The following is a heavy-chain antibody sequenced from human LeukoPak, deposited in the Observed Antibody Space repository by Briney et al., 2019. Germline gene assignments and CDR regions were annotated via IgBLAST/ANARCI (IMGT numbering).Heavy chain of an antibody. Sequence: GGSLRLSCAASGFTFSSYDMHWVRQATGKGLEWVSAIGTAGDTYYPDSVRGRFTISRDNSKNTLYLQMNSLRAEDTAVYYCARGPDYYYYMDVWGKGTTVTVSS. CDR1: GFTFSSYD. J-gene: IGHJ6*03. CDR2: IGTAGDT. V-gene: IGHV3-13*01. CDR3: ARGPDYYYYMDV.